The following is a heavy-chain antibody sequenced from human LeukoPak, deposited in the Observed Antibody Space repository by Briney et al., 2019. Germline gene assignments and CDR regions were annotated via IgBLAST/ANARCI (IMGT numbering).Heavy chain of an antibody. D-gene: IGHD2-2*01. V-gene: IGHV3-7*01. CDR3: SREHALGDF. CDR2: IRHDGSET. Sequence: GGSLRLSCAASGFPFSSYWMSWVRQAPGKGLEWVANIRHDGSETYYVDSLRGRFTISRDNAKNLVYLQMSSLRAEDTAVYYCSREHALGDFWGQGSLVTVSS. CDR1: GFPFSSYW. J-gene: IGHJ4*02.